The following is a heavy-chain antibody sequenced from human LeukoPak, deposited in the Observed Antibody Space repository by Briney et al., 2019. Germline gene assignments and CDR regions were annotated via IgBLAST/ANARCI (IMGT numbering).Heavy chain of an antibody. V-gene: IGHV3-43*02. Sequence: GGSLRLSCAASGFTFDDYAVHWVRQAPRKGLEWVSLISGDGGSTYYADSVKGRFTISRDNSKNSLYLQMNSLKTEDTALYYCAKEKTVTSIPFDYWGQGTLVTVSS. CDR3: AKEKTVTSIPFDY. J-gene: IGHJ4*02. D-gene: IGHD4-11*01. CDR1: GFTFDDYA. CDR2: ISGDGGST.